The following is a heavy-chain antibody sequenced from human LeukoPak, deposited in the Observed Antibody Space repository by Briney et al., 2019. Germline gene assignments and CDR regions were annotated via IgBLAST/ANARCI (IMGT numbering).Heavy chain of an antibody. CDR1: GGSLSSYY. D-gene: IGHD6-6*01. V-gene: IGHV4-59*01. CDR2: IYYSGST. Sequence: KPSGTLSLPCTVSGGSLSSYYWRWLREPPGEGVEGGGYIYYSGSTNYNPSLKSRLTISVDTSKNQFSLKLSSVTAADTAVYYCARGPADTVSSSGAFDIWGQGTMVTVPS. CDR3: ARGPADTVSSSGAFDI. J-gene: IGHJ3*02.